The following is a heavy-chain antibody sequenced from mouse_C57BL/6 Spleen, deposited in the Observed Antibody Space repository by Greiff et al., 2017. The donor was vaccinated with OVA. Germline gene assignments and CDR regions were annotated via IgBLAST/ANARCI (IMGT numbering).Heavy chain of an antibody. Sequence: QVQLQQPGAELVKPGASVKLSCKASGYTFTSYWMHWVKQRPGQGLEWIGNINPSNGGTNYNEKFKSKATLTVDKSSSTAYLQLSSLTSADSAVYYCARSDSSTCWYFDVWGTGTTVTVSS. CDR2: INPSNGGT. D-gene: IGHD1-1*01. V-gene: IGHV1-53*01. CDR1: GYTFTSYW. J-gene: IGHJ1*03. CDR3: ARSDSSTCWYFDV.